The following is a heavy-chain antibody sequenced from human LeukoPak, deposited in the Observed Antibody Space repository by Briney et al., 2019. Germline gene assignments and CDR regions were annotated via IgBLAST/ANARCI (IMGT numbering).Heavy chain of an antibody. Sequence: GRSLRLSCAASGFTFSSHAIHWVRQAPGKGLEWVAVISYDGGNKYFADSMKGRFTISRDNSKNTLYLQMDSLTAEDTAVYYCAPAGGAAIFDYWGQGTLVTVSS. D-gene: IGHD6-25*01. CDR2: ISYDGGNK. CDR3: APAGGAAIFDY. V-gene: IGHV3-30-3*01. J-gene: IGHJ4*02. CDR1: GFTFSSHA.